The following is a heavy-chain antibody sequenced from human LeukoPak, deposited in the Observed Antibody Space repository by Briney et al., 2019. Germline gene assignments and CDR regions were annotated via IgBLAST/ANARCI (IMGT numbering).Heavy chain of an antibody. CDR3: ARVGYSGSPFDH. D-gene: IGHD1-26*01. V-gene: IGHV4-59*01. J-gene: IGHJ4*02. CDR2: IYYSGST. Sequence: PETLSLTCTVSGGSLARYYWSWIRQPPGKGLEWIGYIYYSGSTNYNPSLMSRDTISVDTYKNQFSLKLSSVTAADTAVYYCARVGYSGSPFDHWGQGTLVTVSS. CDR1: GGSLARYY.